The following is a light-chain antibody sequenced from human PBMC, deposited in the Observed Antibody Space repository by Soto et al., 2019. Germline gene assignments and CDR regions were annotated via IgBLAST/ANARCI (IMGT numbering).Light chain of an antibody. CDR2: EVT. J-gene: IGLJ1*01. V-gene: IGLV2-8*01. CDR3: YSDAGTNRV. Sequence: QSVLTQSPSASGSPGQSVTISCTGTSSDIGGYNYVSWYKQLPGKAPKLMIYEVTPRPSGLPNRFSGSKSGNSASLTGSGLMAEDESDYYCYSDAGTNRVSGTGTNVTVL. CDR1: SSDIGGYNY.